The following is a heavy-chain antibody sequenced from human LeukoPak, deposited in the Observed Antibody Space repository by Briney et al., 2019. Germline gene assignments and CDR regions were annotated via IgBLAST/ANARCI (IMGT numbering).Heavy chain of an antibody. CDR2: IHYSGSN. D-gene: IGHD2-15*01. CDR1: GGSISSSSYY. J-gene: IGHJ6*03. V-gene: IGHV4-39*07. CDR3: ARGYCSGGSCYSYYYYNYMDV. Sequence: SETLSLTCTVSGGSISSSSYYWGWIRQPPGKGLEWIGSIHYSGSNNYNPSLKSRVTISVDTSKNQFSLKLSSVTAADTAVYYCARGYCSGGSCYSYYYYNYMDVWGKGTTVTVSS.